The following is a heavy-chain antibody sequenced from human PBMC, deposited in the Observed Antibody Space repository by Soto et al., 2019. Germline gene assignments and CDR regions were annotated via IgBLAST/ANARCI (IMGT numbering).Heavy chain of an antibody. CDR2: ISAYNGNT. V-gene: IGHV1-18*01. Sequence: ASVKVSCKASGYTFTSYGISWVRQAPGQGLERMGWISAYNGNTNYAQKLQGRVTMTTDTSTSTAYMELRSLRSDDTAVYYCACGYSYGYYYYYGMDVWGQGTTVTVSS. CDR3: ACGYSYGYYYYYGMDV. CDR1: GYTFTSYG. J-gene: IGHJ6*02. D-gene: IGHD5-18*01.